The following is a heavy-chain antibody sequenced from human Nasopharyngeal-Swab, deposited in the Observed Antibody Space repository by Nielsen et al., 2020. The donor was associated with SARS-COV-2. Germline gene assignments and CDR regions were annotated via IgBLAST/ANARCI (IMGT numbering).Heavy chain of an antibody. Sequence: GESLKISCAASGFTVSSNYMSWVRQAPGKGLEWVSVIYSGGSIYYADSVKGRFTISRDNAKNSLYLQMNSLRAEDTAVYYCATGAGTTIYYYYGMDVWGQGTTVTVSS. V-gene: IGHV3-53*01. CDR1: GFTVSSNY. CDR2: IYSGGSI. D-gene: IGHD1-7*01. CDR3: ATGAGTTIYYYYGMDV. J-gene: IGHJ6*02.